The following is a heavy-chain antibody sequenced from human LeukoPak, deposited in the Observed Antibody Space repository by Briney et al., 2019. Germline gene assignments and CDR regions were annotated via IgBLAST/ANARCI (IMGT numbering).Heavy chain of an antibody. Sequence: ASETLSLTCAVYGGSFSGYYWSWIRQPPGKGREWIGEINHSVSTNYNPSLKSRVTISVDTSKNQFSLKLSSMTAADTAVYYCARGRARYYGSGSYSLWGQGTLVTVSS. V-gene: IGHV4-34*01. CDR1: GGSFSGYY. D-gene: IGHD3-10*01. J-gene: IGHJ4*02. CDR3: ARGRARYYGSGSYSL. CDR2: INHSVST.